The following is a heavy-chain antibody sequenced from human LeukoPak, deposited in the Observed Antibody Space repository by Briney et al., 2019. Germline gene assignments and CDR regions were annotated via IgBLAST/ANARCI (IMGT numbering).Heavy chain of an antibody. J-gene: IGHJ4*02. CDR1: GFTVSSNY. CDR3: AREYYYDSSGYRGYYFDY. D-gene: IGHD3-22*01. V-gene: IGHV3-66*01. Sequence: GGSLRLSCAASGFTVSSNYMSWVRQAPGKGLEWVSVIYSGGSTYYADAVKGRFTISRDTSKDTLYLQMNSLRAEDTAVYYCAREYYYDSSGYRGYYFDYWGQGTLVTVSS. CDR2: IYSGGST.